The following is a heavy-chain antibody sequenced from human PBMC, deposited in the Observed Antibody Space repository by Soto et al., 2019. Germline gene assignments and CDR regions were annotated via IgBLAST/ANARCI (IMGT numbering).Heavy chain of an antibody. CDR3: ARDEAPDWGYCSSTSCYSAYNGMDV. CDR1: GFTFSSYA. J-gene: IGHJ6*02. Sequence: PGGSLRLSCAASGFTFSSYAMHWVRQAPGKGLEWVAVISYDGSNKYYADSVKGRFTISRDNSKNALYLQMNSLRAEDTAVYYCARDEAPDWGYCSSTSCYSAYNGMDVWRQGTTVTVSS. D-gene: IGHD2-2*01. V-gene: IGHV3-30-3*01. CDR2: ISYDGSNK.